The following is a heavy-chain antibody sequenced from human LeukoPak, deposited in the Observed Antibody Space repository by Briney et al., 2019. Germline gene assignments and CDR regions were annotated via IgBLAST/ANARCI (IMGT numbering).Heavy chain of an antibody. Sequence: GGSLRLSCAASGNYWMHWLRQAPGKGLVWVSHINSDGSWTSYADSVKGRFTISKDNPKNTVYLQMNSLRAEDTAVYYCVSFYETYWGRGTLVTVSS. CDR3: VSFYETY. V-gene: IGHV3-74*01. CDR2: INSDGSWT. CDR1: GNYW. D-gene: IGHD2/OR15-2a*01. J-gene: IGHJ4*02.